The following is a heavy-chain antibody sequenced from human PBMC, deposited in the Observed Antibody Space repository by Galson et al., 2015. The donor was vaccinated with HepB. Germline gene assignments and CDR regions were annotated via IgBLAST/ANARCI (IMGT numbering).Heavy chain of an antibody. J-gene: IGHJ6*02. Sequence: SVKVSCKASGYSFTNYYIHWVRQAPGQGLEWMGIINPSGGSTNTAHKLQGRVTMARDTSTSTLYMELSSLRSEDTAVYYCARAGPVERFSVGLLWGGPMDVWGQGTTVTVSS. CDR1: GYSFTNYY. D-gene: IGHD3-3*01. V-gene: IGHV1-46*03. CDR2: INPSGGST. CDR3: ARAGPVERFSVGLLWGGPMDV.